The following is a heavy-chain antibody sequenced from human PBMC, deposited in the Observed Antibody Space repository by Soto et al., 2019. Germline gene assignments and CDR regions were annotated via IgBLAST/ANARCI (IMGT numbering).Heavy chain of an antibody. D-gene: IGHD3-9*01. CDR1: GGSISSYY. Sequence: SETLSLTCPVSGGSISSYYWSWIRQPPGKGLGWFGYIYYSGSTNYNPSLESRVTISVDTSKNQFSLKLSSVTAADTAVYYCARTGSRSYYDILTGYGYYFDYWGQGTLVTVSS. J-gene: IGHJ4*02. CDR2: IYYSGST. CDR3: ARTGSRSYYDILTGYGYYFDY. V-gene: IGHV4-59*01.